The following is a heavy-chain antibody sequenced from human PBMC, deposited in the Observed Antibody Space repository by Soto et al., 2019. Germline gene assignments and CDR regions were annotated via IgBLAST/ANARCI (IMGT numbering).Heavy chain of an antibody. Sequence: EVQLVESGGGLVQPGRSLRLSCSASGFTFDNCAMHWVRQAPGKGLEWVSGISWDSTTVGYADSVKGRFTISRDDAKNSLYLQMNSLRREDTALYYCVQGRYPTMATPLDHGGQGTLVTVSS. V-gene: IGHV3-9*01. CDR1: GFTFDNCA. CDR2: ISWDSTTV. D-gene: IGHD1-1*01. J-gene: IGHJ5*02. CDR3: VQGRYPTMATPLDH.